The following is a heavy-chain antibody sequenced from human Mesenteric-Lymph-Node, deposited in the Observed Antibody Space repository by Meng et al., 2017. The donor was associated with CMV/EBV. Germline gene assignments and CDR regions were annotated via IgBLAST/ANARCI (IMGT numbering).Heavy chain of an antibody. Sequence: SCAASGLTFSSYAMSWVRQAPGKGLEWVSVISRSGDSTHYADSVKGRCTISRDNSKNTLYLQMNSLRADDTAVYYCAKDFDKSGTDFWGQGTLVTVSS. CDR3: AKDFDKSGTDF. V-gene: IGHV3-23*01. CDR1: GLTFSSYA. CDR2: ISRSGDST. D-gene: IGHD6-13*01. J-gene: IGHJ4*02.